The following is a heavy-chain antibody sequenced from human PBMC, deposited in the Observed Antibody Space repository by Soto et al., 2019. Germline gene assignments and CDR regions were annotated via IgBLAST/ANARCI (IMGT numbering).Heavy chain of an antibody. V-gene: IGHV4-31*03. CDR3: ARETMAVAGMDYYYYGMDV. J-gene: IGHJ6*02. CDR1: GGSISSGGYY. CDR2: IYYSGST. D-gene: IGHD6-19*01. Sequence: QVQLQESGPGLVKPSQTLSLTCTVSGGSISSGGYYWSWIRQHPGKGLEWIGYIYYSGSTYYNPCRKSRDTISVDTSKHQFSLKLSSVTAADTAVYYCARETMAVAGMDYYYYGMDVWGQGTTVTVSS.